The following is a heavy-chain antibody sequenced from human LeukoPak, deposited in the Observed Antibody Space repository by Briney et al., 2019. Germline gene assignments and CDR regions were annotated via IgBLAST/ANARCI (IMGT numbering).Heavy chain of an antibody. Sequence: SETLSLTCTVSGGSISSSSYYWGWIRQPPGKGLEWIGSIYYSGSTYYNPSLKSRVTISVDTSKNQFSLKLSSVTAADTAVYYCARDRDSSGWYPYYFDYWGQGTLVTVSS. D-gene: IGHD6-19*01. CDR2: IYYSGST. CDR3: ARDRDSSGWYPYYFDY. CDR1: GGSISSSSYY. J-gene: IGHJ4*02. V-gene: IGHV4-39*07.